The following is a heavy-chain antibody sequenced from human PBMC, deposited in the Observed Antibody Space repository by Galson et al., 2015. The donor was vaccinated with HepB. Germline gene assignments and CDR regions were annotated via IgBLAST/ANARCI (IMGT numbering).Heavy chain of an antibody. D-gene: IGHD2-2*01. Sequence: SVKVSCKASGYTFTSYYMHWVRQAPGQGLEWMGIINPSGGSTSYAQKFQGRVTMTRDTSTSTVYMELSSLRSEDTAVYYCARDQASQYQLSGYYFDYWGQGTLVTISS. CDR1: GYTFTSYY. CDR2: INPSGGST. CDR3: ARDQASQYQLSGYYFDY. V-gene: IGHV1-46*03. J-gene: IGHJ4*02.